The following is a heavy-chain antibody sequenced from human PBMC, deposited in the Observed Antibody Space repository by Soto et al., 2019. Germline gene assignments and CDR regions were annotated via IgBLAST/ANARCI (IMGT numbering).Heavy chain of an antibody. CDR2: IDPSDSYT. V-gene: IGHV5-10-1*01. J-gene: IGHJ4*02. CDR1: GYSFTSYW. Sequence: GESLKISCKGSGYSFTSYWISWVRQTPGKGLEWMGRIDPSDSYTNYSPSFQGHVTISADKSISTAYLQWSSLKASDTAMYYCARRAVTTAPYYFDYWGQGTLVTISS. D-gene: IGHD4-17*01. CDR3: ARRAVTTAPYYFDY.